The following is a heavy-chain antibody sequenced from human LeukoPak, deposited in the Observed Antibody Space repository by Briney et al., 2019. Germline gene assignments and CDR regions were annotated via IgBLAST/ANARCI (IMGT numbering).Heavy chain of an antibody. CDR1: GFTFSSYG. CDR2: ISYDGSNK. Sequence: GGSLRLSCAASGFTFSSYGMHSVRQARGKGLEWVAVISYDGSNKYYADSVKGRFTISRDNSKNTLYLQMNSLRAEDTAVYYCAKVKYGSGSYYYTDYFDYWGQGTLVTVSS. D-gene: IGHD3-10*01. J-gene: IGHJ4*02. CDR3: AKVKYGSGSYYYTDYFDY. V-gene: IGHV3-30*18.